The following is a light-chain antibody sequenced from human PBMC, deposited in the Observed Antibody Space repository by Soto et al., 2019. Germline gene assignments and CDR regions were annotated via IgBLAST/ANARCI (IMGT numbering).Light chain of an antibody. CDR2: GAS. Sequence: DIQMTQSPSSLSASVGDRVTITCRASQSISTYLNWYQQKPGKAPKLLIYGASSLQSGVPSRFSGSGAGTDFTLTISSLQPEDFAIYYCQQSNSLPNTFGQGTKLEIK. CDR3: QQSNSLPNT. V-gene: IGKV1-39*01. CDR1: QSISTY. J-gene: IGKJ2*01.